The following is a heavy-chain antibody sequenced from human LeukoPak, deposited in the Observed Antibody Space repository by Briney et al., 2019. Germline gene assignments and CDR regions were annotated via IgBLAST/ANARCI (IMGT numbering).Heavy chain of an antibody. CDR2: IYYSGST. Sequence: SETLSLTCTVSGGSISSGDYYWRWIRQPPGKGLEWIEYIYYSGSTYYSPSLKSRVTISVDTSKNQFSLKLSSVTAADTAVYYCARDTTGTTDGFFDYWGQGTLVTVSS. J-gene: IGHJ4*02. CDR1: GGSISSGDYY. V-gene: IGHV4-30-4*01. CDR3: ARDTTGTTDGFFDY. D-gene: IGHD1-1*01.